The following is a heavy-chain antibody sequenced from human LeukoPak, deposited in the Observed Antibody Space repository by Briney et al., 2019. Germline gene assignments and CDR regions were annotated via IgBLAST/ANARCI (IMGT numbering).Heavy chain of an antibody. CDR2: IIPILGIA. V-gene: IGHV1-69*04. CDR3: ARDPDYYGSGSYQGNWFDP. Sequence: GASVKVSCKASGGTFSSYAISWVRQAPGQGLEWMGRIIPILGIANYAQKFQGRVTIAADKSTSTAYMELSSLRSEDTAVYYCARDPDYYGSGSYQGNWFDPWGQGTLVTVSS. D-gene: IGHD3-10*01. CDR1: GGTFSSYA. J-gene: IGHJ5*02.